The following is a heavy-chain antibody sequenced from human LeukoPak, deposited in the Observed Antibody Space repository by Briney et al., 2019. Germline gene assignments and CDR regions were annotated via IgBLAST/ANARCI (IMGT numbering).Heavy chain of an antibody. J-gene: IGHJ4*02. CDR2: ISFDGVNK. Sequence: PGRSLRLSCAASGFTFSSCPMHWVRQAPGKGLEWVAVISFDGVNKQYADSVRGRFTISRDNSQNTLYLQMDSLRAEDTALYYCAKEYSGYDFDYWGQGTLVTVSS. V-gene: IGHV3-30*04. CDR1: GFTFSSCP. CDR3: AKEYSGYDFDY. D-gene: IGHD5-12*01.